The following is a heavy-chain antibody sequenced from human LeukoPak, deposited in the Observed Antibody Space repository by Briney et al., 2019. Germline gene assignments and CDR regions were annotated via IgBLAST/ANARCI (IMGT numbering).Heavy chain of an antibody. V-gene: IGHV4-59*12. D-gene: IGHD4-17*01. Sequence: SETLSLTCTVSGGSISSYYWSRIRQPPGKGLEWIGYIYYSGSTNYNPSLKSRVTISVDTSKNQFSLKLSSVTAADTAVYYCARFDYGDYWYYFDYWGQGTLVTVSS. CDR3: ARFDYGDYWYYFDY. CDR1: GGSISSYY. J-gene: IGHJ4*02. CDR2: IYYSGST.